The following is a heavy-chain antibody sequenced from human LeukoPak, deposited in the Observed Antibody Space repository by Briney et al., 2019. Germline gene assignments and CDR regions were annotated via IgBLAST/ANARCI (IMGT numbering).Heavy chain of an antibody. CDR3: AKTFRSGSYLDAFDI. J-gene: IGHJ3*02. D-gene: IGHD1-26*01. Sequence: GGSLRLSCAASGFTFDDYAMHWVRQAPGKGLEWVSLISGDGGSTYYADSVKGRFTISRDNSKNSLYLQMNSLKTEDTALYYCAKTFRSGSYLDAFDIWGQGTMVTVSS. V-gene: IGHV3-43*02. CDR1: GFTFDDYA. CDR2: ISGDGGST.